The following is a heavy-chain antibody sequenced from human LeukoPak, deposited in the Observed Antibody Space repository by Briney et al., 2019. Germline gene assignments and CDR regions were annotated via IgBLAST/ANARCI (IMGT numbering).Heavy chain of an antibody. V-gene: IGHV1-46*01. CDR2: INPSGGST. CDR3: ARASRERGYYYGYYYYYMDV. CDR1: GYTFTSYY. D-gene: IGHD3-22*01. J-gene: IGHJ6*03. Sequence: ASVKVSCKASGYTFTSYYMHWVRQAPGQGLEWMGIINPSGGSTSYAQKFQGRVTMTRDMSTSTVYMELSSLRSEDTAVYYCARASRERGYYYGYYYYYMDVWGKGTTVTVSS.